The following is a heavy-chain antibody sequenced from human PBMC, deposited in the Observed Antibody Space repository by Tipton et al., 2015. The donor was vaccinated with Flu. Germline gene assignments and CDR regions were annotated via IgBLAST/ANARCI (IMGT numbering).Heavy chain of an antibody. CDR2: ISYSKSYI. CDR3: VRDTEGLCCGMDG. V-gene: IGHV3-21*01. D-gene: IGHD2-21*01. CDR1: GLTFSTYN. J-gene: IGHJ6*02. Sequence: SLRLSCAASGLTFSTYNMHWVRQAPGKGLEWISSISYSKSYIYYAASVKGRFTISRDNAKNSLYLQMNSLRGEDTAVYYCVRDTEGLCCGMDGWGQGTTVTVSS.